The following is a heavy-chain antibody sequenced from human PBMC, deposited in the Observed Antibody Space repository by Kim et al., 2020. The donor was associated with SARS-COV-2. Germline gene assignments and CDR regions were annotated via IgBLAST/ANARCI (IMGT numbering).Heavy chain of an antibody. CDR3: ATSLLWFGESFRD. J-gene: IGHJ4*02. D-gene: IGHD3-10*01. Sequence: YAQKFQGRGTMTEDTSTDTAYMELSSLRSEDTAVYYCATSLLWFGESFRDWGQGTLVTVSS. V-gene: IGHV1-24*01.